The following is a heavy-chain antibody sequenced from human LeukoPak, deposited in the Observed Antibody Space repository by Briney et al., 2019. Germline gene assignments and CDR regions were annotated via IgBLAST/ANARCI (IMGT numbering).Heavy chain of an antibody. CDR1: GYTFTSYA. Sequence: ASVKVSCKASGYTFTSYAMNWVRQAPGQGLEWMGWINTNTGNPTYAQGFTGRFVFSLDTSVNTAYLQISSLKAEDTAVYYCARTLRYFDWLSKGYYFDYWGQGTLVTVSS. CDR2: INTNTGNP. D-gene: IGHD3-9*01. V-gene: IGHV7-4-1*02. J-gene: IGHJ4*02. CDR3: ARTLRYFDWLSKGYYFDY.